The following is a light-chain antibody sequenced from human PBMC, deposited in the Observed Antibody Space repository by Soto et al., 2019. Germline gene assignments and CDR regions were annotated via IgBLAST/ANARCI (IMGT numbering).Light chain of an antibody. CDR3: SSYTTGGTLIL. Sequence: QSVLTQPASVSGSPGQSITISCTGTSSDVGGYNYVSWYQQHPGKAPKLIIYAVSDRPSGISDRFSGSKSGDTASLTISGLQAEDEADYYCSSYTTGGTLILLGGGTKLTVL. J-gene: IGLJ2*01. CDR1: SSDVGGYNY. CDR2: AVS. V-gene: IGLV2-14*03.